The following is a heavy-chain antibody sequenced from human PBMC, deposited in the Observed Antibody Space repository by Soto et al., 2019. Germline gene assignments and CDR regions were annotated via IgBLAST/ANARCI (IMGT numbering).Heavy chain of an antibody. CDR2: IWYDGSNE. CDR3: ARDYYYGSGSCFPFDY. V-gene: IGHV3-33*01. D-gene: IGHD3-10*01. CDR1: GFTFSSYG. J-gene: IGHJ4*02. Sequence: QVQLVECGGGVVQPGRSLRLSCAASGFTFSSYGMHWVRQAPGKGLEWVAVIWYDGSNEYYADSVKGRFTISRDNSKNTLYLQMNSLRAEDTAVYYCARDYYYGSGSCFPFDYWGQGTLVTVSS.